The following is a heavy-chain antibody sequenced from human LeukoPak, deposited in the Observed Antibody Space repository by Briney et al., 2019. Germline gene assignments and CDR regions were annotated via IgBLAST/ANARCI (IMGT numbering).Heavy chain of an antibody. V-gene: IGHV1-2*02. Sequence: AASVKVSCKASGYTFTGYYMHWVRQAPGQGLEWMGWINPNSGGTNYAQKFQGRVTMTRDTSISTAYMELSRLRSDDTAVYYCARDRGERWLQIFEPYNFDYWGQGTLVTVSS. CDR1: GYTFTGYY. D-gene: IGHD5-24*01. CDR2: INPNSGGT. CDR3: ARDRGERWLQIFEPYNFDY. J-gene: IGHJ4*02.